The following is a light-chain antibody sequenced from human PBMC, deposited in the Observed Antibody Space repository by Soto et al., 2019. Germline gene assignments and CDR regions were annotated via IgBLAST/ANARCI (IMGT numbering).Light chain of an antibody. CDR1: SSDVGSYNL. J-gene: IGLJ3*02. Sequence: QSALTQPAFVSGSPGQSITISCTGTSSDVGSYNLVSWYHQHPGKAPKFMIYEGSKRPSGVSNRFSGSQSGNTASLTISGLQAEDEADYYCCSYAGSGILVFGGGTKLTVL. CDR2: EGS. V-gene: IGLV2-23*01. CDR3: CSYAGSGILV.